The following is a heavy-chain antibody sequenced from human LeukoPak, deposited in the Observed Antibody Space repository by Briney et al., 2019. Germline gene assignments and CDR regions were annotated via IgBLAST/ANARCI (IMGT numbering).Heavy chain of an antibody. V-gene: IGHV1-2*02. Sequence: ASVKVSFMSSGYTFTGYYMHWVRQAPGQGLEWMGWINPNSGDTNYAQKFQGRVTMTRDTSISTAYMELSRLRSDDTAVYYCARDLHGSGSNWFDPWGQGTLVTVSS. CDR2: INPNSGDT. CDR3: ARDLHGSGSNWFDP. CDR1: GYTFTGYY. D-gene: IGHD3-10*01. J-gene: IGHJ5*02.